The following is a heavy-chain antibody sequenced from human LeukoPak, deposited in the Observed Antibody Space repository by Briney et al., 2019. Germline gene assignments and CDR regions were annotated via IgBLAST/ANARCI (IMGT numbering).Heavy chain of an antibody. D-gene: IGHD3-10*01. CDR3: ARASWVSDPDAVR. CDR2: LRGNDET. Sequence: GGSLRLSCVAPGISFRNYAMSWVRQAPAGGPEWVSSLRGNDETFYADSVKGRFTLSRDDSRNTVFLQLNNLGVEDTAIYYCARASWVSDPDAVRWGQGTLVTVSS. J-gene: IGHJ4*02. V-gene: IGHV3-23*01. CDR1: GISFRNYA.